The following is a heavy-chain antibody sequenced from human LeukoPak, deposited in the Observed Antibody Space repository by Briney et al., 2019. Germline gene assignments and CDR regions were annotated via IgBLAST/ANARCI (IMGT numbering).Heavy chain of an antibody. CDR3: ARQGAGVPFDY. CDR1: GGSIRSYY. J-gene: IGHJ4*02. V-gene: IGHV4-59*08. D-gene: IGHD3-10*01. Sequence: SETLSLTCTVSGGSIRSYYWSWIRQPPGKGLEWIGYIYYIGSTNYNPSLKSRVTISVGTSKNQFSLKLSSVTAADTAVYYCARQGAGVPFDYWGRGTLVTVSS. CDR2: IYYIGST.